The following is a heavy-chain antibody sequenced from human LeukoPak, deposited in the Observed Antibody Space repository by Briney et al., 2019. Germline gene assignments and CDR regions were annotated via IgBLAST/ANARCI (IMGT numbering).Heavy chain of an antibody. CDR3: ARQGAGTARSFDS. CDR2: IYYSGST. Sequence: PSETLSLTCTVSGGSISSSSYYWGWIRQPPGKGLEWIGSIYYSGSTYYNPSLKSRVTISVDTSKNQFSLKLSSVTAADTAVYYCARQGAGTARSFDSWGQGTLVTVSS. J-gene: IGHJ4*02. D-gene: IGHD6-6*01. CDR1: GGSISSSSYY. V-gene: IGHV4-39*01.